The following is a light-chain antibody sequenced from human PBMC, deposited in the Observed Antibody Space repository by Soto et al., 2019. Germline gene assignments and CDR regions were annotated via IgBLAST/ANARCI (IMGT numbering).Light chain of an antibody. V-gene: IGLV2-23*02. J-gene: IGLJ3*02. Sequence: QSALTQPTSVSGSPGQSITISCSGTTSDVGIYNLVSWYQQHPGKAPKLVIYEVDKRPSGVSNRFSGSRSGNTASLTISGLQSEDEADSYCSSHAGSRWVFGGGTKLTVL. CDR3: SSHAGSRWV. CDR1: TSDVGIYNL. CDR2: EVD.